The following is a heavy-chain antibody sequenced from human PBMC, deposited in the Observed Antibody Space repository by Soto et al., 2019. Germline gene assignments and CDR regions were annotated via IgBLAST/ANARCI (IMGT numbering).Heavy chain of an antibody. D-gene: IGHD6-13*01. CDR2: ISWNSGSI. CDR1: GFTFDDYA. J-gene: IGHJ3*02. V-gene: IGHV3-9*01. CDR3: AKDLRMRVFEDAFDI. Sequence: PGGSLRLSCAASGFTFDDYAMHWVRQAPGKGLEWVSGISWNSGSIGYADSVKGRFTISRDNAKNSLYLQMNSLRAEDTALYYCAKDLRMRVFEDAFDIWGQGXMVTVSS.